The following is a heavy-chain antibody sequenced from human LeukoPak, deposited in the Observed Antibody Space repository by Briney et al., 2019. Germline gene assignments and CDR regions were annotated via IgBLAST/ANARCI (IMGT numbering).Heavy chain of an antibody. V-gene: IGHV3-23*01. CDR3: AKCPYCTNGVCYTGDYYYYGMDV. J-gene: IGHJ6*02. D-gene: IGHD2-8*01. CDR1: GFTFSSYA. Sequence: PGGSLRLSCAASGFTFSSYAMSWVRQAPGKGLEWVSAISGSGGSTYYADSVKGRFTISRDNSKNTLYLQMNSLRAEDTAVYYCAKCPYCTNGVCYTGDYYYYGMDVWGQGTTVTVSS. CDR2: ISGSGGST.